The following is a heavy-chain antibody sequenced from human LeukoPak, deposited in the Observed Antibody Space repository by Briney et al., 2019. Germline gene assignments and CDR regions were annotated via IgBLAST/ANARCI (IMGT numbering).Heavy chain of an antibody. D-gene: IGHD6-13*01. CDR3: ARGGGSSWYYFDY. CDR2: IYPGDSDA. CDR1: GYSFTSYW. J-gene: IGHJ4*02. V-gene: IGHV5-51*01. Sequence: GESLKISCKGSGYSFTSYWIGWVREMPGKGLEWMGIIYPGDSDARYSPSFQGQVTISADRSISTAYLQWSSLKASDTAMYYCARGGGSSWYYFDYWGQGTLVTVSS.